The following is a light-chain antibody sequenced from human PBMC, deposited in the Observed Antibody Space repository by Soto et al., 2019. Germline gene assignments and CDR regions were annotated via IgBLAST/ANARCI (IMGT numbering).Light chain of an antibody. J-gene: IGLJ1*01. V-gene: IGLV3-21*02. CDR3: QVWDTSSDQYV. Sequence: SYELTQPPSVSVAPGQTARITCGGNNIGSKSVHWYQQKPGQAPVLVVYDDTDRPSGIPERFSGSNSGNTATLTTSRVESGDEADFYGQVWDTSSDQYVFGTGTKVTVL. CDR2: DDT. CDR1: NIGSKS.